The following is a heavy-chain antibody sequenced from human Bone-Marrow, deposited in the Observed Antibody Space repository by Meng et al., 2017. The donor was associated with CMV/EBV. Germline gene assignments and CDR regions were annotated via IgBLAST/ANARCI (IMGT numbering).Heavy chain of an antibody. D-gene: IGHD3-10*01. V-gene: IGHV3-69-1*02. Sequence: GESLKISCAASGFSFSEYYMNWVRRAPGKGLEWVSSTSGGSNKYHAASVKGRFTISRDNAKNSLYLQMNSLRAEDTADYYCARPYVTRTFPYCFGELLALFLTWGQGTLVTVSS. CDR3: ARPYVTRTFPYCFGELLALFLT. J-gene: IGHJ5*02. CDR1: GFSFSEYY. CDR2: TSGGSNK.